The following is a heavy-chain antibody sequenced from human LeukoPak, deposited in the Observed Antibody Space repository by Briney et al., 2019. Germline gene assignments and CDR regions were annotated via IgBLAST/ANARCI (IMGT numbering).Heavy chain of an antibody. D-gene: IGHD2-15*01. CDR2: INHSGST. CDR1: GVSFSGYY. CDR3: ARALKGYCSGGSCYPGGMDV. V-gene: IGHV4-34*01. J-gene: IGHJ6*02. Sequence: SETLSLTCAVYGVSFSGYYWSWIRQPPGKGLEWIGEINHSGSTNYNPSLKSRVTISVDTSKNQFSLKLSSVTAADTAVYYCARALKGYCSGGSCYPGGMDVWGQGTTVTVSS.